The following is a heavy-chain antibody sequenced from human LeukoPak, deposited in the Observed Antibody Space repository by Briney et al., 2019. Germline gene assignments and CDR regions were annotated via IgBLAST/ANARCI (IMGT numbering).Heavy chain of an antibody. J-gene: IGHJ6*03. Sequence: SETLSLTCTVSGGSISNYYWSWIRQPAGKGLEWIGRIYTSGSTNYNPSLKSRVTMSVDTSKNQFSLKLSSVTAADTAVYYCARDKDGSGSYYKYYYYYYMDVWGKGTTVTISS. CDR3: ARDKDGSGSYYKYYYYYYMDV. CDR1: GGSISNYY. D-gene: IGHD3-10*01. CDR2: IYTSGST. V-gene: IGHV4-4*07.